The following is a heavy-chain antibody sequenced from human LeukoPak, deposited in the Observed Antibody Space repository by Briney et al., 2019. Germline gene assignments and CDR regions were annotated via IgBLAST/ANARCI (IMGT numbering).Heavy chain of an antibody. J-gene: IGHJ6*03. CDR1: GFTFSSYA. CDR2: ISGSGGST. Sequence: PGGSLRLSCAASGFTFSSYAMSWVRQAPGKGLEWVSAISGSGGSTYYADSVKGRFTISRDNSKNTLYLQMNSLRAEDTAVYYCAKCRGYCSSTSCYPYYYMDVWGKGTTVTVSS. CDR3: AKCRGYCSSTSCYPYYYMDV. V-gene: IGHV3-23*01. D-gene: IGHD2-2*01.